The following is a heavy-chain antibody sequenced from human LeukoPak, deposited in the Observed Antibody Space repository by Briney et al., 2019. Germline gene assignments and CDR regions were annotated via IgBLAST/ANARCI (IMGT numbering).Heavy chain of an antibody. CDR2: IYTTGAA. CDR1: GGSIGPYY. V-gene: IGHV4-4*07. J-gene: IGHJ6*03. Sequence: SETLSLTCIISGGSIGPYYWSWIRQAAGKGPEWIGRIYTTGAADYNPSLKGRVFLSVDTSKNQFSLKLSSVTAADTAVYYCARNGGMTTVTTERYYYYYMDVWGKGTTVTVSS. D-gene: IGHD4-11*01. CDR3: ARNGGMTTVTTERYYYYYMDV.